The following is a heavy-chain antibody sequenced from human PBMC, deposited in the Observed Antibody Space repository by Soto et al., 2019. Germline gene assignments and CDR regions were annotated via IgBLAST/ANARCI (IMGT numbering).Heavy chain of an antibody. Sequence: GASVKVSCKASGYTFTSYDINWVRQATGQGLEWMGWMNPNSGNTGYAQKFQGRVTMTRNTSISTAYMELSSLRSEDTAVYYCARMVGRRPLGIAARLFYYYYYMDVWGKGTTVTVSS. CDR1: GYTFTSYD. CDR3: ARMVGRRPLGIAARLFYYYYYMDV. CDR2: MNPNSGNT. D-gene: IGHD6-6*01. J-gene: IGHJ6*03. V-gene: IGHV1-8*01.